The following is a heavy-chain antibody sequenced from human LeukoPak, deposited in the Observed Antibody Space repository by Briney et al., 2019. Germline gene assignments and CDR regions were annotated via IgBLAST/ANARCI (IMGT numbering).Heavy chain of an antibody. Sequence: GGSLRLSCAASGFTFSSYAMSWLRQTPGKGLEWVSATIGGGDDTYHADSVKGRFTISRDNSKNTLYLQMNSLRAEDTAVYYCAKDPDYCSGGSCYYYPRNYFDYWGQGPLVAVSS. CDR1: GFTFSSYA. J-gene: IGHJ4*02. CDR2: TIGGGDDT. D-gene: IGHD2-15*01. V-gene: IGHV3-23*01. CDR3: AKDPDYCSGGSCYYYPRNYFDY.